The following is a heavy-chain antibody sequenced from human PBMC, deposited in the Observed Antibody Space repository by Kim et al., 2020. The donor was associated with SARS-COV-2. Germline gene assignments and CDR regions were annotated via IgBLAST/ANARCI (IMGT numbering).Heavy chain of an antibody. CDR2: SYAT. Sequence: SYATAYAASVKGRFTISRDDSKNKAYLQMNSLKTEDTAVYYCASHDYGDYWGQGTLVTVSS. V-gene: IGHV3-73*01. J-gene: IGHJ4*02. CDR3: ASHDYGDY.